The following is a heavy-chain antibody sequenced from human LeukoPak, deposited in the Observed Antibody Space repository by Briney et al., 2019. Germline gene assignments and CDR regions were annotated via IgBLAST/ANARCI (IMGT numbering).Heavy chain of an antibody. Sequence: TGGSLRLSCAASGFTFSSYWMHWVRQAPGKGLVWVSRINSDGSSTSYADSVKGRFTISRDNSKNTLYLQMNSLRAEDTAVYYCAKGPYYNILTATIRVRNAFDIWGHGTMVTVSS. J-gene: IGHJ3*02. CDR2: INSDGSST. V-gene: IGHV3-74*01. D-gene: IGHD3-9*01. CDR3: AKGPYYNILTATIRVRNAFDI. CDR1: GFTFSSYW.